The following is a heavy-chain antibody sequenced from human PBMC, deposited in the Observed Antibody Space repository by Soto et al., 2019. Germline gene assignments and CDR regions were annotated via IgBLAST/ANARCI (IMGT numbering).Heavy chain of an antibody. J-gene: IGHJ6*02. D-gene: IGHD3-3*01. CDR2: FDPEDGET. CDR3: ATSPSTIFGVVTSEDYYGMDV. Sequence: GASVKVSCKVSGYTLTELSMHWVRQAPGKGLEWMGGFDPEDGETIYAQKFQGRVTMTEDTSTDTAYMELSSLRSEDTAVYYCATSPSTIFGVVTSEDYYGMDVWGQGTTGTVCS. CDR1: GYTLTELS. V-gene: IGHV1-24*01.